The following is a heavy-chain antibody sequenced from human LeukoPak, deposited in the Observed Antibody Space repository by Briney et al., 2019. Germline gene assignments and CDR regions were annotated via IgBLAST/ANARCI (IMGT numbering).Heavy chain of an antibody. J-gene: IGHJ6*03. CDR2: INPNSGGT. D-gene: IGHD3-10*01. CDR1: GYTFTGYY. Sequence: GASVKVSCKASGYTFTGYYMHWVRQAPGQGLEWMGWINPNSGGTNYAQKFQGRVTMTRDTSISTAYMELSRLRSDDTAVYYCATFRGVIQRAYYYYYYMDVWGKGTTVTISS. CDR3: ATFRGVIQRAYYYYYYMDV. V-gene: IGHV1-2*02.